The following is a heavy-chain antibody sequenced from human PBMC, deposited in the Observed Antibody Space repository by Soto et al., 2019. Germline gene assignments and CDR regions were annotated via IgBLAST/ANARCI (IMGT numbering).Heavy chain of an antibody. CDR3: TRVVVIALTYLPTIDV. CDR2: IGDQNGET. V-gene: IGHV1-18*04. J-gene: IGHJ5*01. D-gene: IGHD2-2*01. CDR1: GYTFNSYG. Sequence: ASVKVSCKASGYTFNSYGISWVRQAPGQGLEWVGWIGDQNGETKYAQDLQGRVSLTTDTSTNTAYLELKNLKSDDTAIYYCTRVVVIALTYLPTIDVWGQGSLVTVSS.